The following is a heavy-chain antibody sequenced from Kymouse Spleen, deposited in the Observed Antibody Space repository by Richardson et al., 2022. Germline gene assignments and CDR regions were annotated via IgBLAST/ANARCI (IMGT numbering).Heavy chain of an antibody. J-gene: IGHJ6*02. Sequence: QVQLVESGGGVVQPGRSLRLSCAASGFTFSSYGMHWVRQAPGKGLEWVAVIWYDGSNKYYADSVKGRFTISRDNSKNTLYLQMNSLRAEDTAVYYCARDPRGDWNYYYYYGMDVWGQGTTVTVSS. CDR2: IWYDGSNK. CDR1: GFTFSSYG. V-gene: IGHV3-33*01. D-gene: IGHD1-1*01,IGHD1-20*01,IGHD1-7*01. CDR3: ARDPRGDWNYYYYYGMDV.